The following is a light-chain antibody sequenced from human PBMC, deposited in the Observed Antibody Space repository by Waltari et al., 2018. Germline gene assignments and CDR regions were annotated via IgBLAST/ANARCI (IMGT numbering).Light chain of an antibody. CDR2: DAS. J-gene: IGKJ1*01. V-gene: IGKV1-17*01. CDR1: QAIRND. Sequence: DIQMIQSQSPLSASVGESVTIPCRARQAIRNDVCWYKQKPGRAPKALIYDASSLQSGVPSRFSGSGSGTEFTLTISSLQPEDFATYYCLQYDSYPRTFGQGTKVEIK. CDR3: LQYDSYPRT.